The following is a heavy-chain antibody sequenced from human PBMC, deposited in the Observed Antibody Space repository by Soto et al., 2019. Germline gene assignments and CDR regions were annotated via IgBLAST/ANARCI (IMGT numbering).Heavy chain of an antibody. Sequence: PGGSLRLSCAASGFTFSSYGRHWVRQAPGKGLEWVAVISYDGSNKYYADSVKGRFTISRDNSKNTLYLQMNSLRAEDTAVYYCAKDPDYGDYYYYYGMDVWGQGTTVTVSS. CDR2: ISYDGSNK. D-gene: IGHD4-17*01. CDR1: GFTFSSYG. J-gene: IGHJ6*02. V-gene: IGHV3-30*18. CDR3: AKDPDYGDYYYYYGMDV.